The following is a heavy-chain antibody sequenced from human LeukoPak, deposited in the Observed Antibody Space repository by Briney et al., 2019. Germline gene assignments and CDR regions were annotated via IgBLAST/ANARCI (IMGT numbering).Heavy chain of an antibody. D-gene: IGHD2-2*01. CDR2: IYSRGIT. J-gene: IGHJ6*02. CDR3: ATARGSTLWGGFRDYYGMEV. Sequence: GGSLRLSCAASGVTVSSSYLTWVRQAPGKGLEWVSVIYSRGITYHADSVKGRFTMSTDGSKNTVYLQMNSLRDDDTAVYYCATARGSTLWGGFRDYYGMEVWGQGTTVTVSS. V-gene: IGHV3-53*01. CDR1: GVTVSSSY.